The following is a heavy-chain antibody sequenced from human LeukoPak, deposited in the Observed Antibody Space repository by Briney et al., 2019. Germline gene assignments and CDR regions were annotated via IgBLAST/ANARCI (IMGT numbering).Heavy chain of an antibody. CDR3: ARRYGSGSSGTFDY. J-gene: IGHJ4*02. CDR1: GGSISSYY. CDR2: VYYSGST. V-gene: IGHV4-59*13. D-gene: IGHD3-10*01. Sequence: SETLSLTCTVSGGSISSYYWSWIRQPPGQGLEWIAYVYYSGSTNYNPSPKSRVPITVDTSKNQFSLKLSSVTAADTAVYYCARRYGSGSSGTFDYWGQGTLVTVSS.